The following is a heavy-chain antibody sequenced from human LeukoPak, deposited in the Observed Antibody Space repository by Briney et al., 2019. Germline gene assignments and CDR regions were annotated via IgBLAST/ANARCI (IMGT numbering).Heavy chain of an antibody. J-gene: IGHJ4*02. CDR1: GFTFSSYA. V-gene: IGHV3-23*01. D-gene: IGHD3-10*01. Sequence: GGSLRLSCAASGFTFSSYAMSWVRQAPGKGLEWVSAISGSGGSTYYADSVKGRFTISRDNSKNTLYLQMNSLRAEDTAVYYCAEASTMVRGSLISWGQGTLVTVSS. CDR3: AEASTMVRGSLIS. CDR2: ISGSGGST.